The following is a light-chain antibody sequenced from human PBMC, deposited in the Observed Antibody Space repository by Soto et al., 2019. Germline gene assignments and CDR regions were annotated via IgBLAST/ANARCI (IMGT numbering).Light chain of an antibody. Sequence: DIVMTQSPLSLPVTPGEPASISCRSSQSLPHSNGYNYLDWYLQKPGQSPQLLIYLGSNRASGVPDRFSGSGSGTDFTLKISRVEAEDVGVYYCMQVLQTPLTFGGGTNVDIK. CDR2: LGS. CDR3: MQVLQTPLT. CDR1: QSLPHSNGYNY. V-gene: IGKV2-28*01. J-gene: IGKJ4*01.